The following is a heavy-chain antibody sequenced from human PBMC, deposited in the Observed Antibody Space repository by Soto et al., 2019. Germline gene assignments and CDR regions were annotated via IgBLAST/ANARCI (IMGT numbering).Heavy chain of an antibody. V-gene: IGHV3-23*01. CDR3: AKGNHYYDSSGYFY. CDR1: GFTFSSYA. J-gene: IGHJ4*02. Sequence: GGSLRLSCAASGFTFSSYAMSWVRQAPGKGLEWVSAISGSGGSTYYADSVKGRFTISRDNSKNTLYLQMNSLRAEDTAVYYCAKGNHYYDSSGYFYWGQGTLVTVS. CDR2: ISGSGGST. D-gene: IGHD3-22*01.